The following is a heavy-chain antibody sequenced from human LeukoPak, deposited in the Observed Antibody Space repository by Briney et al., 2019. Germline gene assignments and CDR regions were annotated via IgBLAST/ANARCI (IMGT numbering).Heavy chain of an antibody. CDR1: GFTFSSYS. CDR3: ARDLSRYGDYIDY. Sequence: PGGSLRLSCAASGFTFSSYSMNWVRQAPGKGLEWVSSISSSSSYIYYADSVKGRFTISRDNDKNSLYLQMNSLRAEDTAVYYCARDLSRYGDYIDYWGQGTLVTVSS. D-gene: IGHD4-17*01. CDR2: ISSSSSYI. J-gene: IGHJ4*02. V-gene: IGHV3-21*01.